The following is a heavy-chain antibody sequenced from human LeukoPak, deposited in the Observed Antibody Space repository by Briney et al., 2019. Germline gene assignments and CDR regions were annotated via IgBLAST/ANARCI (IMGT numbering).Heavy chain of an antibody. CDR1: GYAFTTYA. D-gene: IGHD4-23*01. Sequence: ASVKVSCKASGYAFTTYAITWVRQAPGQGLEWMGWITTCNGNTNYAQKLQGRVTVTTDTSTSTAYMELRSLRSDDTAVYYCARGAYPYGGIDYWGQGTLVIVSS. CDR3: ARGAYPYGGIDY. J-gene: IGHJ4*02. V-gene: IGHV1-18*01. CDR2: ITTCNGNT.